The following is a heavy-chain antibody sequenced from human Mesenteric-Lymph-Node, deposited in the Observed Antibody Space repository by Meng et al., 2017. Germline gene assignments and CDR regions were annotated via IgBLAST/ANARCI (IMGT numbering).Heavy chain of an antibody. CDR2: IKQDGSEK. Sequence: GESLKISCAASEFTFSSYWMSWVRQAPGKGLEWVANIKQDGSEKYYVDSVKGRFTISRDNAKNSLYLQMNSLRDEDTAVYYCAREDSLGVASYPFDIWGQGTMVTVSS. CDR1: EFTFSSYW. J-gene: IGHJ3*02. V-gene: IGHV3-7*01. D-gene: IGHD1-26*01. CDR3: AREDSLGVASYPFDI.